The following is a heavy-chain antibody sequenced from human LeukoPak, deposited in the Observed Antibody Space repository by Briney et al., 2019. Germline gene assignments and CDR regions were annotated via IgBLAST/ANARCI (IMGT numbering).Heavy chain of an antibody. Sequence: PGGSLRLSCAASGFTFSSYWMHWVRQPPGKGLEWIGEIYHSGSTNYNPSLKSRVTISVDTSKNQFSLKLSSVTAADTAVYYCARRRFVRGPDVVNPFDYWGQGTLVTVSS. D-gene: IGHD2-8*01. CDR2: IYHSGST. CDR3: ARRRFVRGPDVVNPFDY. J-gene: IGHJ4*02. CDR1: GFTFSSYW. V-gene: IGHV4-4*02.